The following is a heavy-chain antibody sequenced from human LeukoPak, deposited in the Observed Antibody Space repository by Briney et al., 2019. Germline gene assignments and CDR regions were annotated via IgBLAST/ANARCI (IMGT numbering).Heavy chain of an antibody. CDR3: VRGPRGRYYDSSGYYY. CDR2: INHSGST. CDR1: GGSFSGYY. D-gene: IGHD3-22*01. J-gene: IGHJ4*02. V-gene: IGHV4-34*01. Sequence: PSETLSLTCAVYGGSFSGYYWSWIRQPPGKGLEWIGEINHSGSTNYNPSLKSRVTISVDTSKNQFSLKLSSVTAADTAVYYCVRGPRGRYYDSSGYYYWGQGTLVTVSS.